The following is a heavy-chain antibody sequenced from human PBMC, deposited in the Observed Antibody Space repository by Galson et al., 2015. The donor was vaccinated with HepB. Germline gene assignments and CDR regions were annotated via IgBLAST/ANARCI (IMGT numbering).Heavy chain of an antibody. CDR2: IIPIFGTA. CDR3: ARVTVVVVAATPNDAFDI. V-gene: IGHV1-69*01. J-gene: IGHJ3*02. D-gene: IGHD2-15*01. CDR1: GGTFSSYA. Sequence: VSCKASGGTFSSYAISWVRQAPGQGLEWMGGIIPIFGTANYAQKFQGRVTITADESTSTAYMELSSLRSEDTAVYYCARVTVVVVAATPNDAFDIWGQGTMVTVSS.